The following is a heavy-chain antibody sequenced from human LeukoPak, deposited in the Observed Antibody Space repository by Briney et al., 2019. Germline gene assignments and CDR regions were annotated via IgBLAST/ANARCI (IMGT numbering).Heavy chain of an antibody. CDR2: ISDSGGST. D-gene: IGHD2-15*01. V-gene: IGHV3-64D*09. Sequence: GGSLRLSCSASGFPFSSYAMHWVRQAPGKGLEYVSAISDSGGSTYYADSVKGRFTISRDNSKNTLYLQMNSLRAEDTAVYFCVRGYSFGPYGMDVWGQGTTVTVSS. CDR3: VRGYSFGPYGMDV. CDR1: GFPFSSYA. J-gene: IGHJ6*02.